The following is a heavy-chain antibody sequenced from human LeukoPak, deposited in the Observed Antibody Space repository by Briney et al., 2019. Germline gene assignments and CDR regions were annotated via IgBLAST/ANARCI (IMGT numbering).Heavy chain of an antibody. V-gene: IGHV1-18*01. CDR2: ISVYNGNT. Sequence: ASVKVSCKASGYTFTSYGINWVGQAPGQGLEWMGWISVYNGNTNYAQKLQGRVTMTTDTSTSTAYMELRSLRSDDTAVYYCARHKLAYCGGDCYSDYWGQGTLVTVSS. CDR1: GYTFTSYG. J-gene: IGHJ4*02. CDR3: ARHKLAYCGGDCYSDY. D-gene: IGHD2-21*02.